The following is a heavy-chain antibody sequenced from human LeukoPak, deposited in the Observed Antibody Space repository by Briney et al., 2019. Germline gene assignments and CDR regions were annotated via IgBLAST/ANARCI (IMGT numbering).Heavy chain of an antibody. J-gene: IGHJ4*02. CDR1: GFTFSSYA. D-gene: IGHD4-17*01. CDR2: ISYDGSNK. CDR3: AKDRAAGAVTSYDC. Sequence: GGSLRLSCAASGFTFSSYAMYWVRQAPGKGLEWVAQISYDGSNKYYAASVEGRFTTSRDNSKNTLSLHMNSLRAEDASLYYCAKDRAAGAVTSYDCWGQGTLVTVSS. V-gene: IGHV3-30-3*01.